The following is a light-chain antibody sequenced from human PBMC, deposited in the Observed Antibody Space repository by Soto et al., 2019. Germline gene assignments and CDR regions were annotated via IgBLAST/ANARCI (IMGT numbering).Light chain of an antibody. CDR2: DAS. V-gene: IGKV3-11*01. CDR3: QQRGNWPLT. Sequence: EIVMTQSPATLSLSPGERATLSCRASQSVSSSLAWYQQKPGQAPRLLIYDASNRATGIPARFSGSXSGTXXTLTISSLEPEDFAVYYCQQRGNWPLTFGGGTKVEIK. J-gene: IGKJ4*01. CDR1: QSVSSS.